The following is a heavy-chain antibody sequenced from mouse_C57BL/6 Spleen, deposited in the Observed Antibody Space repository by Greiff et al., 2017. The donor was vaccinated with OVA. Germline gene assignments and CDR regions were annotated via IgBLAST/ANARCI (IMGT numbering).Heavy chain of an antibody. J-gene: IGHJ4*01. CDR3: ARHGTGAMDY. V-gene: IGHV5-6*01. CDR2: ISSGGSYT. D-gene: IGHD4-1*01. CDR1: GFTFSSYG. Sequence: DVHLVESGGDLVKPGGSLKLSCAASGFTFSSYGMSWVRQTPDKRLEWVATISSGGSYTYYPASLKGRFTISRDNAKNTLYLQMSSRKAEETAMYYCARHGTGAMDYWGQGTSVTVSS.